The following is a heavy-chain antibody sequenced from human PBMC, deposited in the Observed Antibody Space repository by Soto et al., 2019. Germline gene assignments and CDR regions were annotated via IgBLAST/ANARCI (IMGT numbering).Heavy chain of an antibody. Sequence: QVQLQESGPGLVKPWETLSLTCSVSGDSISGYYWNWIRQPPGKGLEWIGYISYSGTTNYKPSLKSQVTISLDTSMNRFSLKVRSVTAADTAVYYCARGSEPGNYYYYYMDFWGKGTTVTVAS. V-gene: IGHV4-59*01. D-gene: IGHD3-10*01. J-gene: IGHJ6*03. CDR2: ISYSGTT. CDR3: ARGSEPGNYYYYYMDF. CDR1: GDSISGYY.